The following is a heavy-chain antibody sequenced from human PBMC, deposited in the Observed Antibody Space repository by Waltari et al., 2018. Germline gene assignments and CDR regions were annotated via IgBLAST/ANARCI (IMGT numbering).Heavy chain of an antibody. V-gene: IGHV1-46*01. CDR1: AYSFTSYF. Sequence: QVRLVQSGASVRKPGASVQVSCNASAYSFTSYFIHWVRQAPGQGLEWMGIMNPSGTGTSYEQKFQGRVTLTRDTATSTDYMELTSLRSEDTAVYYCARDNSLDISGTECWWFDPWGQGTLVTVSA. D-gene: IGHD5-12*01. CDR3: ARDNSLDISGTECWWFDP. J-gene: IGHJ5*02. CDR2: MNPSGTGT.